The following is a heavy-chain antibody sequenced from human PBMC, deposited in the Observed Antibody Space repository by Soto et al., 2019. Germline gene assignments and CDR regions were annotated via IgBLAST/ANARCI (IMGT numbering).Heavy chain of an antibody. D-gene: IGHD6-6*01. CDR1: GGSISSGGYY. CDR2: IYYSGGT. J-gene: IGHJ5*02. V-gene: IGHV4-61*08. Sequence: PSETLSLTCTVSGGSISSGGYYWSWIRQHPGKGLEWIGYIYYSGGTNYNPSLKSRVTISVDTSKNQFSLKLSSVTAADTAVYYCARVMNRILAARWNNWFDPWGQGTLVTVSS. CDR3: ARVMNRILAARWNNWFDP.